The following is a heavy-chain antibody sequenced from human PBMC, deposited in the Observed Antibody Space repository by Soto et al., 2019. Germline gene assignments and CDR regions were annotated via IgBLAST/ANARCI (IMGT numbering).Heavy chain of an antibody. CDR3: ALVGATKTLLYY. Sequence: SVKVSCKASGGTFSSYAVSWVRQAPGQGLEWMGGIIPIFGTANYAQKFQGRVTITADKSTSTAYMELSSLRSEDTAVYYCALVGATKTLLYYWGQGTLVTVSS. V-gene: IGHV1-69*06. J-gene: IGHJ4*02. CDR2: IIPIFGTA. D-gene: IGHD1-26*01. CDR1: GGTFSSYA.